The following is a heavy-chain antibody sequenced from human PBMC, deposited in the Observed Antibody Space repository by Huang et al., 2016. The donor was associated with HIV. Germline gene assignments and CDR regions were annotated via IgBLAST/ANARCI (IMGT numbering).Heavy chain of an antibody. CDR3: ARPLLGYSNGYYFDN. J-gene: IGHJ4*02. D-gene: IGHD5-18*01. Sequence: EVQLVQSGAVVKKPGESLKISCKGSGYRFTNYWIGWVRQMPGKGLEWMGIIMPGDSDTKYSPSFQGQVTISADKSVSTAYLQWSRLKASDSAVYYCARPLLGYSNGYYFDNWGQGTLVTVSS. V-gene: IGHV5-51*03. CDR1: GYRFTNYW. CDR2: IMPGDSDT.